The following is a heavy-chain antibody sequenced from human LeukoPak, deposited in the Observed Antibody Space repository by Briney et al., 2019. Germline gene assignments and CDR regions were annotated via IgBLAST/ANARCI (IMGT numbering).Heavy chain of an antibody. D-gene: IGHD6-19*01. CDR2: INPNSGGT. V-gene: IGHV1-2*02. CDR3: ARGPRGIAVAAVDY. CDR1: GYTFTGYY. Sequence: ASVKVSCKASGYTFTGYYMHWVRQAPGQGLEWMGWINPNSGGTNYAQRFQGRVTMTRDTSISTAYMELSRLRSDDTAVYYCARGPRGIAVAAVDYWGQGTLVTVSS. J-gene: IGHJ4*02.